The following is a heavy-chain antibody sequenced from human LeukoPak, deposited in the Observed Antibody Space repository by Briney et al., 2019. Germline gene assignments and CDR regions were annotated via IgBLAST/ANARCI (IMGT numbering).Heavy chain of an antibody. D-gene: IGHD2-15*01. Sequence: GGSLRLSCAASGFTFSNSWMSWVRQAPGKGLEWVANIKQDGSEKYYVDSVKGRFTIPRDNAKNSLYLQMNSLRAEDTAVYYCARDGLPVAVDYWGQGTLVTVSS. CDR3: ARDGLPVAVDY. CDR1: GFTFSNSW. J-gene: IGHJ4*02. V-gene: IGHV3-7*01. CDR2: IKQDGSEK.